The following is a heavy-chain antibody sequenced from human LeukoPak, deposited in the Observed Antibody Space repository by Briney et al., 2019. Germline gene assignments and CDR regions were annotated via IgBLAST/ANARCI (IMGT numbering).Heavy chain of an antibody. Sequence: GRSLRLSCAASGFTFSSYAMHWVRQAPGKGLEWVAVISYGGSNKYYADSVKGRFTISRDNSKNTLYLQMNSLRAEDTAVYYCARGTYYYDSSGYYYWGQGTLVTVSS. CDR2: ISYGGSNK. CDR3: ARGTYYYDSSGYYY. D-gene: IGHD3-22*01. V-gene: IGHV3-30*04. J-gene: IGHJ4*02. CDR1: GFTFSSYA.